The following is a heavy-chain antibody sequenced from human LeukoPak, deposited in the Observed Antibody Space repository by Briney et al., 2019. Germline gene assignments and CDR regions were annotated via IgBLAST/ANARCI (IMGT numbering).Heavy chain of an antibody. V-gene: IGHV3-74*01. Sequence: GGSLRLSCAASGFAFSSFWMHWVRQAPGKGLVWVSRINSDGSSTNYADSVKGRFTISRDNAKNTLYLQISSLRAEDTAVYYCARMNGLDVWGQGTTVTVSS. CDR2: INSDGSST. CDR1: GFAFSSFW. J-gene: IGHJ6*02. CDR3: ARMNGLDV.